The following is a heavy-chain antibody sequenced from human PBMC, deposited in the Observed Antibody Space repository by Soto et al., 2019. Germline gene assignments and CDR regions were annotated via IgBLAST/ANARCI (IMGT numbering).Heavy chain of an antibody. Sequence: PGGSLRLSCAASGFTFSSYAMHWVRQAPGKGLEWVAVISYDGSNKYYADSVKGRFTISRDNSKNTLYLQMNSLRAEDTAVYYCASAYSGSYLDYWGQGTLVTVSS. CDR2: ISYDGSNK. V-gene: IGHV3-30-3*01. D-gene: IGHD1-26*01. J-gene: IGHJ4*02. CDR1: GFTFSSYA. CDR3: ASAYSGSYLDY.